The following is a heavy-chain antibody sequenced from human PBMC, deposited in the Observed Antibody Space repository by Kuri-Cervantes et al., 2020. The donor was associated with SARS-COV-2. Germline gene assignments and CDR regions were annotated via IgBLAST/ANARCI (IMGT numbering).Heavy chain of an antibody. Sequence: GESLKISCAASGFSFSTNVMAWVRQAPGKGLEWVSTMSGSGASTHYADSVKGRFTISRDNSKNMLYLQMYSLRAEDTAVYHCAKTSGYNYYFAYWGQGSLVTVSS. D-gene: IGHD5-24*01. V-gene: IGHV3-23*01. CDR1: GFSFSTNV. J-gene: IGHJ4*02. CDR2: MSGSGAST. CDR3: AKTSGYNYYFAY.